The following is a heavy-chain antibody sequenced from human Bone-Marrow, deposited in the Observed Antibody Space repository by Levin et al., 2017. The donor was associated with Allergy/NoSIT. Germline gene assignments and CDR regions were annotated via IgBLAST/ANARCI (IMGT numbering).Heavy chain of an antibody. CDR1: EFTFSTFA. CDR3: ARFMGISGPDWGRAADV. Sequence: SCAASEFTFSTFAMTWVRQVPGREMEWVSFISSSGGTTYYTDSVRGRFTVSRDNSKNTLNLQMNSLRAEDSAVYYCARFMGISGPDWGRAADVWGQGTLVTVSS. V-gene: IGHV3-23*01. CDR2: ISSSGGTT. J-gene: IGHJ3*01. D-gene: IGHD3-16*01.